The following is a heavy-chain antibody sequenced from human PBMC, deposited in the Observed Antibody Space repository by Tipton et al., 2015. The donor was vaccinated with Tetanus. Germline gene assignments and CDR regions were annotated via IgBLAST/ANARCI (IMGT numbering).Heavy chain of an antibody. J-gene: IGHJ5*02. CDR1: GFTFNKFW. CDR3: VNFATS. V-gene: IGHV3-74*01. Sequence: SLRLSCAASGFTFNKFWMHWVRQAPGKGLMWLSRINSHGTSTSYADSGKGHFVISRDNAKNSLFLQMNSLRDEDTAVYYCVNFATSWGQGTLVTVSS. D-gene: IGHD1-7*01. CDR2: INSHGTST.